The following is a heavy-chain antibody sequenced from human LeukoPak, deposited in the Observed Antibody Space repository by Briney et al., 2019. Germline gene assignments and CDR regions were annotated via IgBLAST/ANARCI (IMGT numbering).Heavy chain of an antibody. CDR2: INHSGST. J-gene: IGHJ4*02. CDR1: GGSFSGYY. CDR3: ARARSRRYYGSSGLNASFGY. V-gene: IGHV4-34*01. D-gene: IGHD3-22*01. Sequence: SETLSLTCAVSGGSFSGYYWSWIRQPPGKGLEWIWEINHSGSTNYNPSVKSRVTISVDTSKNQFSLKLSSVTAADTAVYYCARARSRRYYGSSGLNASFGYWGQGTLVTVSS.